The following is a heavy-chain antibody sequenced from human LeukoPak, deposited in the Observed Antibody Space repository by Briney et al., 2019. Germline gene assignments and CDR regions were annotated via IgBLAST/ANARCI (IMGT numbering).Heavy chain of an antibody. CDR3: ARGQSGWHGLDFDY. CDR1: GYTFTSYD. CDR2: MNPNSGNT. Sequence: GASVKVSCKASGYTFTSYDINWVRQATGQGLEWMGWMNPNSGNTGYAQKFQGRVTMTRNTSISTAYMELSSRRSEDTAVYYCARGQSGWHGLDFDYWGQGTLVTVSS. V-gene: IGHV1-8*01. D-gene: IGHD6-19*01. J-gene: IGHJ4*02.